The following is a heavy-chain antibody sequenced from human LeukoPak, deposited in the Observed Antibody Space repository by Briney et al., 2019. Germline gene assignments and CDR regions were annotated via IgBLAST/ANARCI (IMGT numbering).Heavy chain of an antibody. CDR3: ARGVYDFWSGTFDY. V-gene: IGHV4-34*01. J-gene: IGHJ4*02. CDR2: IYYSGST. D-gene: IGHD3-3*01. CDR1: GGSFNAYY. Sequence: SETLSLTCAVYGGSFNAYYWSWIRQPPGKGLEWIGSIYYSGSTYYNPSLKSRVTISVDTSKNQFSLKLSSVTAADTAVYYCARGVYDFWSGTFDYWGQGTLVTVSS.